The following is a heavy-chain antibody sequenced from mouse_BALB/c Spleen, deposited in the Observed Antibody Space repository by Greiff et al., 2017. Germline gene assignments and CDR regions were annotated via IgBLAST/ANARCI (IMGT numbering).Heavy chain of an antibody. V-gene: IGHV5-6*01. J-gene: IGHJ4*01. CDR3: ARHYYGSSYVRDAMDY. Sequence: EVQRVESGGDLVKPGGSLKLSCAASGFTFSSYGMSWVRQTPDKRLEWVATISSGGSYTYYPDSVKGRFTISRDNAKNTLYLQMSSLKSEDTAMYYCARHYYGSSYVRDAMDYWGQGTSVTVSS. D-gene: IGHD1-1*01. CDR2: ISSGGSYT. CDR1: GFTFSSYG.